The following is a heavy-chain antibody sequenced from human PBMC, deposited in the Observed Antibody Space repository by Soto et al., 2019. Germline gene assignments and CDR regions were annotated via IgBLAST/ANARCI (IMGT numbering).Heavy chain of an antibody. Sequence: VKVSCKASGGTFSSYAISWVRQAPGQGLEWMGGIIPIFGTANYAQKFQGRVTITADESTSTAYMELSSLRSEDTAVYYCARGGVAYCGGDCPLSWFDPWGQGTLVTVSS. D-gene: IGHD2-21*02. CDR1: GGTFSSYA. V-gene: IGHV1-69*01. J-gene: IGHJ5*02. CDR3: ARGGVAYCGGDCPLSWFDP. CDR2: IIPIFGTA.